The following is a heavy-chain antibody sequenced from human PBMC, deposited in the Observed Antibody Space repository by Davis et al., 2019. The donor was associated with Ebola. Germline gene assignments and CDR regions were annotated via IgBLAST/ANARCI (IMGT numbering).Heavy chain of an antibody. CDR2: ISSNGGST. J-gene: IGHJ5*02. CDR1: GFTFSSYA. V-gene: IGHV3-64*01. D-gene: IGHD6-13*01. Sequence: PGGSLRLSCAASGFTFSSYAMHWVRQAPGKGLEYVSAISSNGGSTYYANSVKGRFTISRDNSKNTLYLQMGSLRAEDMAVYYCARGGSAAGFRTWFDPWGQGTLVTVSS. CDR3: ARGGSAAGFRTWFDP.